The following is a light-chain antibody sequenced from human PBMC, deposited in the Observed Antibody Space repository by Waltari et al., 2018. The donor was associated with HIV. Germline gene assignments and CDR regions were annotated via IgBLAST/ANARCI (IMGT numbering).Light chain of an antibody. V-gene: IGLV1-51*01. Sequence: QSVLPQPPSVSAAPGQKVTISCSVSNSNIGTNYVYWYQQLPGSAPKLLIYDNNKRPSGIPDRFSGSKSGTSATLGITGLQTGDEADYYCGTWDSSLSAGVFGGGTKVTVL. CDR1: NSNIGTNY. J-gene: IGLJ2*01. CDR3: GTWDSSLSAGV. CDR2: DNN.